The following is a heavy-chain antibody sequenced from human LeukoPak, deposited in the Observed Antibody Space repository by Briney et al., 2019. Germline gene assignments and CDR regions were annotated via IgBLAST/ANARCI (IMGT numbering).Heavy chain of an antibody. J-gene: IGHJ4*02. Sequence: PSETLSLTCAVYGGSFSGYYWSWIRQPPGKGLEWIGEINHSGSTNYNPSLKSRVTISVDTSKNQFSLKLSSVTAADTAVYYCARTGHLLPVDYWGQGTLVTVSS. V-gene: IGHV4-34*01. CDR3: ARTGHLLPVDY. CDR1: GGSFSGYY. CDR2: INHSGST. D-gene: IGHD2-2*01.